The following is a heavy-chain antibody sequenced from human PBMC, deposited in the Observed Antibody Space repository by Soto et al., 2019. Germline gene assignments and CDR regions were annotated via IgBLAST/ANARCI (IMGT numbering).Heavy chain of an antibody. V-gene: IGHV3-23*01. J-gene: IGHJ5*02. CDR2: IGDSGGAT. Sequence: EVQLLESGGGLVQPGGSLRLSCAASGFTFSSCAMTWVRQAPGKGLEWVSTIGDSGGATYYADSVKGRFTVSRDNSKNTLYLQMSSLTAEDTAVYYCAKGAWGTANNWFDPWGQGTLVTVSS. CDR1: GFTFSSCA. CDR3: AKGAWGTANNWFDP. D-gene: IGHD7-27*01.